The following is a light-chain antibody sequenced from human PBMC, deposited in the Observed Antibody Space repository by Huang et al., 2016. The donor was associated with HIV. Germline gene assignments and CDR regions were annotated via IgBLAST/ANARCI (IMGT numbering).Light chain of an antibody. J-gene: IGKJ1*01. CDR3: MQALQTPWT. Sequence: DIVMTQSPLSLPVTPGEPASISCKSSQSLLLRNGYNYLNWYLQKPGQSPQLLIYLGSNRASGVPDRFSGSGSGTDFTLKISRVEAEDVGVYYCMQALQTPWTFGQGTKVEIK. CDR2: LGS. V-gene: IGKV2-28*01. CDR1: QSLLLRNGYNY.